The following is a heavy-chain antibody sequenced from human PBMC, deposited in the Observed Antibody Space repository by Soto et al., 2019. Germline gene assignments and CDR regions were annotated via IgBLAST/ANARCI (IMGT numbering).Heavy chain of an antibody. Sequence: SETLSLTCTVSGGSISVYYWSWIRQPPGKGLEWIGTTYYNGNAYYNPSLRSRVSMSVDTSKNQFSLKLISVTAADTAVYYCARHFVAVVIKGWGYWGQGKLVTVS. V-gene: IGHV4-59*04. CDR1: GGSISVYY. D-gene: IGHD3-10*01. J-gene: IGHJ4*02. CDR3: ARHFVAVVIKGWGY. CDR2: TYYNGNA.